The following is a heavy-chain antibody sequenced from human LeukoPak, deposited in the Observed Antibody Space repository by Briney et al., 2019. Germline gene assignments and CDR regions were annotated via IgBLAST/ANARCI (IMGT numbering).Heavy chain of an antibody. Sequence: GGSLRLSCAASGFTVSDNYMSWVRQAPGKGLEWVAVFYSGGSTYYADSVKGRFTISRDNSKNILSLQMNSLRAEDTAVYYCAELGITMIGGVWGKGTTVTISS. CDR2: FYSGGST. D-gene: IGHD3-10*02. J-gene: IGHJ6*04. CDR1: GFTVSDNY. CDR3: AELGITMIGGV. V-gene: IGHV3-66*01.